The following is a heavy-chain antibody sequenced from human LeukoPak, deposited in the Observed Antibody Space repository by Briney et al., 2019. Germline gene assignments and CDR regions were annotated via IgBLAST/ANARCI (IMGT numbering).Heavy chain of an antibody. J-gene: IGHJ4*02. D-gene: IGHD1-7*01. V-gene: IGHV3-74*03. CDR1: GFTFSNHW. CDR3: ARDRLWNSLDS. CDR2: INTDGRST. Sequence: PGGSLRLSCTASGFTFSNHWMNWVRQAPGKGLVWVSRINTDGRSTTYADSVKGRFTISRDNAKNTLYLQMNSLKNEDTAVYYYARDRLWNSLDSWGQGTLVTVSS.